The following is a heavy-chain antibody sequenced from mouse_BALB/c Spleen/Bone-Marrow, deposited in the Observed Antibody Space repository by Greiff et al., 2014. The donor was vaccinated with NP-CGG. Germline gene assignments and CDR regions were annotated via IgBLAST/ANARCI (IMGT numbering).Heavy chain of an antibody. J-gene: IGHJ2*01. V-gene: IGHV14-3*02. CDR1: GFNIKDTY. D-gene: IGHD1-1*01. CDR3: ARYYYGSSYLDY. CDR2: IDPANGNT. Sequence: QQSGAELVKPGASVKLSCTASGFNIKDTYMHWVKQRPEQGLEWIGRIDPANGNTKYDPKFQGKATITADTSSNTAYLQLSSLTSEDTAVYYCARYYYGSSYLDYWGQGTTLTVSS.